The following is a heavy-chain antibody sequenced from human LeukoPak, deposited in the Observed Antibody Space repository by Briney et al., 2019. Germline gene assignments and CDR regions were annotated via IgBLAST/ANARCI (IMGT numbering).Heavy chain of an antibody. Sequence: SQILSLTCAISGDSVSSNSAAWNWIRQSPSRGLEWLGRTYYRSKWYNDYAVSVKSRITINPDTSKNQFSLQLNSVTPEDTAVYYCARVSLAPPGVGDAFDIWGQGTMVTVSS. CDR3: ARVSLAPPGVGDAFDI. J-gene: IGHJ3*02. D-gene: IGHD6-6*01. CDR2: TYYRSKWYN. CDR1: GDSVSSNSAA. V-gene: IGHV6-1*01.